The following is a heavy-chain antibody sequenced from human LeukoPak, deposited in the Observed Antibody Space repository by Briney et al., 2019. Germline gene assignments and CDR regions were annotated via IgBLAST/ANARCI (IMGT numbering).Heavy chain of an antibody. CDR3: ARDSPYYDILTGYYSVDV. Sequence: SETLSLTCTVSGGSISSSSYYWGWIRQPPGKGLEWIGSIYYSGSTYYNPSLKSRVTISVDTSKNQFSLKLSSVTAADTAVYYCARDSPYYDILTGYYSVDVWGKGTTVTVSS. CDR1: GGSISSSSYY. CDR2: IYYSGST. V-gene: IGHV4-39*07. J-gene: IGHJ6*04. D-gene: IGHD3-9*01.